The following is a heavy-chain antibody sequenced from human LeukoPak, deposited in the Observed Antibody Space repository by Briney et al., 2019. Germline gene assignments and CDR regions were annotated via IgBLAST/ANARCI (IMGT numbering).Heavy chain of an antibody. CDR2: IIPIFGTA. CDR3: ARGYYGSGTLGYYGMDV. D-gene: IGHD3-10*01. J-gene: IGHJ6*04. V-gene: IGHV1-69*13. CDR1: GGTFSSYA. Sequence: EASVKVSCKASGGTFSSYAISWVRQAPGQGLEWMGGIIPIFGTANYAQKFQGRVTITADEFTSTAYMELSSLRSEDTAVYYCARGYYGSGTLGYYGMDVWGKGTTVTVSS.